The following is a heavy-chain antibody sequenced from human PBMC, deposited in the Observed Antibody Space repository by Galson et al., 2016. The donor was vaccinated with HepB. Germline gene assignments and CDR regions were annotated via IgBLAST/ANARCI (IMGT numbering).Heavy chain of an antibody. D-gene: IGHD3-10*01. CDR3: ARGLGGGELGY. J-gene: IGHJ4*02. CDR2: SHYSGAT. Sequence: ETLSLTCTVSGGSIGTYYWSWIRQPPGKGLEWVAFSHYSGATSYSPSLNSRVTISVDTSKNQFSLKLNSVTAADPAVYYCARGLGGGELGYWSQGTLVTVSS. CDR1: GGSIGTYY. V-gene: IGHV4-59*01.